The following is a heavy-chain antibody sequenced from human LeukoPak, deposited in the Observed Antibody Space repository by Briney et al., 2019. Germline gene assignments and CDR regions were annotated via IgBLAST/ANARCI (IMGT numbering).Heavy chain of an antibody. V-gene: IGHV3-9*01. Sequence: GGSLRLSCAASGFTFDDYAMHWVRQAPGKGLEWVSGISWNSGSIGYADSVKGRFTISRDNAKNSLYLQMNSLRAEDTALYYCAKGYSSGWLYYFDYWGQGTLVTVSS. CDR2: ISWNSGSI. D-gene: IGHD6-13*01. CDR1: GFTFDDYA. CDR3: AKGYSSGWLYYFDY. J-gene: IGHJ4*02.